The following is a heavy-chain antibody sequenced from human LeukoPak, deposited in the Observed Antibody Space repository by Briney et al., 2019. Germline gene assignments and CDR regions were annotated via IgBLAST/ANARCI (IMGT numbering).Heavy chain of an antibody. V-gene: IGHV3-23*01. CDR2: ISASGVTT. Sequence: PGGSLRLSCTASGFTFSNYAMSWVRQAPGKGLEWVAEISASGVTTYYADSVRGRFTISRDNSKNTLYLQMNSLRAEDTALYYCAKVARRPNINYDILTGYTYYFDYWGQGTLVTVSS. CDR1: GFTFSNYA. CDR3: AKVARRPNINYDILTGYTYYFDY. D-gene: IGHD3-9*01. J-gene: IGHJ4*02.